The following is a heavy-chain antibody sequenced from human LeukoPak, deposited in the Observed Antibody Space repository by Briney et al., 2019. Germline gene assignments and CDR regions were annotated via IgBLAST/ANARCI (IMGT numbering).Heavy chain of an antibody. CDR1: GGSITSYY. Sequence: SETLSLTCTVSGGSITSYYWSWIRQPPGKGLEWIGYIYYSGSTNYNPSLKSRVTISVDRSENQFSLKLRSVTAADTAVYYCARTTEGGYTYDYFYYYYMDVWGKGTTVTISS. CDR2: IYYSGST. J-gene: IGHJ6*03. D-gene: IGHD5-18*01. V-gene: IGHV4-59*01. CDR3: ARTTEGGYTYDYFYYYYMDV.